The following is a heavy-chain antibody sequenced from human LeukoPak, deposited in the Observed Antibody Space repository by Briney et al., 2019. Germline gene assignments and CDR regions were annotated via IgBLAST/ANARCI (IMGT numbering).Heavy chain of an antibody. D-gene: IGHD2-2*01. CDR2: INARGDT. J-gene: IGHJ5*02. CDR1: GGSFNDYY. V-gene: IGHV4-34*01. Sequence: SETLSLTCAVSGGSFNDYYWNWIRQPPGKGLEWIGEINARGDTNYNPSLKSRVTISVDTSKKQFSLRLTSLIAADTALFYCARGQVPTARGYNWFDPWGQGPLVTVSS. CDR3: ARGQVPTARGYNWFDP.